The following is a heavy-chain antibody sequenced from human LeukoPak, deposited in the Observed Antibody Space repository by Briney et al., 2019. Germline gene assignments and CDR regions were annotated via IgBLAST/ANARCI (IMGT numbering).Heavy chain of an antibody. CDR3: AKSRIGVASYWYFDL. CDR1: GLSFSSYG. CDR2: IRYDGSNK. D-gene: IGHD3-3*01. J-gene: IGHJ2*01. Sequence: GGSLRLSCAASGLSFSSYGMHWVRQAPGKGLEWVAFIRYDGSNKYYADSVKGRFTISRDNSKNTLYLQMNSLRAEDTALYYCAKSRIGVASYWYFDLWGRGTLVTVSS. V-gene: IGHV3-30*02.